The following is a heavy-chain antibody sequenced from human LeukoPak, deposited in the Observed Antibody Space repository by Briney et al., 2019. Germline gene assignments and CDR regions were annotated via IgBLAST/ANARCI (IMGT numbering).Heavy chain of an antibody. D-gene: IGHD3-10*01. V-gene: IGHV4-34*01. Sequence: PSETLSLTCAVYGGSFSGYYWSWIRQPPGKGLEWIGEINHSGSTNYNPSLKSRVTISVDTSKNQFSLKLSSVTAADTAVYYCAEEDGSGSHTDAFDIWGQGTMVTVSS. J-gene: IGHJ3*02. CDR2: INHSGST. CDR3: AEEDGSGSHTDAFDI. CDR1: GGSFSGYY.